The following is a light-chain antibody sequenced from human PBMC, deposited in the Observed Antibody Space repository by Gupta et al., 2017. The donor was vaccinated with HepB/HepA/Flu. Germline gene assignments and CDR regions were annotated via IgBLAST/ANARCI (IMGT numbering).Light chain of an antibody. CDR2: AAS. Sequence: DIQMTQSPSSLSAFVGDRVIITCRASQGIGNFLGWYQQKPGKAPKRLIDAASRVKSGVPSRFSGSGSETEFTLTSSSRQPEDFATYYCRHEDGFPRTFGQGTKVEIK. V-gene: IGKV1-17*01. CDR1: QGIGNF. CDR3: RHEDGFPRT. J-gene: IGKJ1*01.